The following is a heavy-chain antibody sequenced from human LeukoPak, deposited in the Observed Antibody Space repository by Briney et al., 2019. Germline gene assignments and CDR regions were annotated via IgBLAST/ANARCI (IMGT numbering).Heavy chain of an antibody. Sequence: SQTLSLTCTVSGGSISSGSYYWSWIRQPAGKGLEWIGRIYTSGSTNYNPSLKSRVTISVDTSKNQFSLKLSSVTAADTAVYNCATQHIVVVTATEFDPWGQGTLVTVSS. V-gene: IGHV4-61*02. CDR1: GGSISSGSYY. J-gene: IGHJ5*02. CDR3: ATQHIVVVTATEFDP. CDR2: IYTSGST. D-gene: IGHD2-21*02.